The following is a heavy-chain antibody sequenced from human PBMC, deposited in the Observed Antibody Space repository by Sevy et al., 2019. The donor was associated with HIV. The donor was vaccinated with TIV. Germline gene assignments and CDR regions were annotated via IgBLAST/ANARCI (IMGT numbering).Heavy chain of an antibody. CDR1: GYTFTSYG. D-gene: IGHD6-6*01. CDR2: ISAYNGNT. V-gene: IGHV1-18*01. Sequence: ASVKVSCKASGYTFTSYGISWVRQAPGQGLEWMGWISAYNGNTNYAQKLQGRVTMTTDTSTSTAYMELRSLRSDDTAVYYWARTLEYSSSGGFDYWGQGTLVTVSS. J-gene: IGHJ4*02. CDR3: ARTLEYSSSGGFDY.